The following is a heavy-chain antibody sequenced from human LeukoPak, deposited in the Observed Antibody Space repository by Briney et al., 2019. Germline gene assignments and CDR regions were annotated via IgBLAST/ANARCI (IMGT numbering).Heavy chain of an antibody. V-gene: IGHV1-2*04. D-gene: IGHD3-9*01. CDR3: ARGYFDWFPGNWYFDL. J-gene: IGHJ2*01. Sequence: GASVKVSCKASGYTFTGYYMHWVRQAPGQGLEWMGWINPNSGGTNYAQKFQGWVTMTRDTSISTAYMELSRLRSDDTAVYYCARGYFDWFPGNWYFDLWGRGTLVTVSS. CDR2: INPNSGGT. CDR1: GYTFTGYY.